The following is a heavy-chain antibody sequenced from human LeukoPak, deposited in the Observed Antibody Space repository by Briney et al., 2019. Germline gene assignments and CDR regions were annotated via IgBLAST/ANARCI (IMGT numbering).Heavy chain of an antibody. D-gene: IGHD3-10*01. J-gene: IGHJ3*02. CDR1: GYSISSGHY. Sequence: SETLSLTCTVSGYSISSGHYWGWIRQPPGKGLEWIGSIYHSGSTYYNPSLKSRATMSVDTSKNQFALKLSSVTAVDTAVYYCARVNRYGSGSDAFDIWGQGTMVTVSS. V-gene: IGHV4-38-2*02. CDR2: IYHSGST. CDR3: ARVNRYGSGSDAFDI.